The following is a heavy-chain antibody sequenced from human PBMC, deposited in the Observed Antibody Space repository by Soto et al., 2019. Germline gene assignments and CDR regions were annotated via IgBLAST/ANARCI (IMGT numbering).Heavy chain of an antibody. J-gene: IGHJ4*02. D-gene: IGHD2-2*01. V-gene: IGHV3-23*01. Sequence: EVQLLESGGGLVQPGGSLRLSCAASGFSFSSYAMSWVRQAPGKGLEWVSGIGGSGDTTYYADSVRARFTISRDNSKNTLYLQMNSVRAEDTALYYCAKQLLPTGFGYWGQGTLVTVSS. CDR2: IGGSGDTT. CDR1: GFSFSSYA. CDR3: AKQLLPTGFGY.